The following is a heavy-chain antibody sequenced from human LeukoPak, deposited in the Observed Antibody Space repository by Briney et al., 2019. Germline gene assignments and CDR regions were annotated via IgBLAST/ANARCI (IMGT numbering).Heavy chain of an antibody. CDR3: ARQWYYDSIDS. D-gene: IGHD3-22*01. V-gene: IGHV4-61*05. CDR1: GGSISSSSHY. J-gene: IGHJ4*02. Sequence: PSETLSLTCTVSGGSISSSSHYWGWIRQPPGKGLEWIGYIYYSGSTNYNPSLKSRITISIDTSKNQFSLRLSSVTAADTAMYYCARQWYYDSIDSWGQGTLVTVSS. CDR2: IYYSGST.